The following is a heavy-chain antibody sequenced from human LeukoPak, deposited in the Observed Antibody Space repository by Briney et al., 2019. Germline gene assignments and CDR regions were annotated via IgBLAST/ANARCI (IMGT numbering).Heavy chain of an antibody. CDR3: AREPNPSWGDCYDY. J-gene: IGHJ4*02. CDR1: GFTFSSYS. Sequence: GGSLRLSCAASGFTFSSYSMNWVRQAPGKGLEWVSSISSSSSYIYYADSVKGRFTISRDNAKNSLYLQMNSLRAEDTAVYYCAREPNPSWGDCYDYWGQGTLVTVSS. V-gene: IGHV3-21*01. D-gene: IGHD2-21*02. CDR2: ISSSSSYI.